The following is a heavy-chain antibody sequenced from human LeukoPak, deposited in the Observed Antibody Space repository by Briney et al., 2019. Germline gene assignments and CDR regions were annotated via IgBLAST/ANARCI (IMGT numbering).Heavy chain of an antibody. V-gene: IGHV3-33*06. CDR2: IWYDGINK. D-gene: IGHD3-3*01. Sequence: GRALRVSCAASGVSFSIDVAHWVRAGPGTGVGWGAVIWYDGINKYYADSVKGRFTISRDNSKNTLYLQMNSLRAEDTAVYYCAKSRLLEWFDYYYMDVWGKGTTVTVSS. CDR3: AKSRLLEWFDYYYMDV. CDR1: GVSFSIDV. J-gene: IGHJ6*03.